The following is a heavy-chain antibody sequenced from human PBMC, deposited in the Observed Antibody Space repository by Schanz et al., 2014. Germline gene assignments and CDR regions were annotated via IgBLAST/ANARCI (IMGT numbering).Heavy chain of an antibody. CDR1: GFNFKAYA. CDR2: LSGSGAGT. D-gene: IGHD3-3*01. Sequence: EAQLLESGGGLVQPGGSLRLSCAASGFNFKAYAMSWVRQAPGKGLEWVSTLSGSGAGTFYADSVKGRFTISRDNAKNSLYLQMNSLTAEDTAVYYCARGVRIDYWGQGTLVTVSS. V-gene: IGHV3-23*01. CDR3: ARGVRIDY. J-gene: IGHJ4*02.